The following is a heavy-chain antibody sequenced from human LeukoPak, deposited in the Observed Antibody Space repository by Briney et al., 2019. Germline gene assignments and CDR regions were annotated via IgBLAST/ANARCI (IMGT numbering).Heavy chain of an antibody. D-gene: IGHD3-10*01. CDR1: GFTFSSYS. V-gene: IGHV3-48*01. Sequence: GGSLRLSCAASGFTFSSYSMNWVRQAPGKGLEWVSYISGSSSPIYYADSVKGRFTISRDNAKNSLYLQMNSLRAEDTAVYYCARVVPPTDYGSGSYFWDPYYFDYWGQGTLVTVSS. J-gene: IGHJ4*02. CDR3: ARVVPPTDYGSGSYFWDPYYFDY. CDR2: ISGSSSPI.